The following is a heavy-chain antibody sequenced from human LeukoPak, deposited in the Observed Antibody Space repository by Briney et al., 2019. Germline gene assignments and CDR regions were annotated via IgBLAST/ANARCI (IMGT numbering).Heavy chain of an antibody. D-gene: IGHD2-2*01. Sequence: SETLSLTCTVSGGSISSYYWSWIRQPPGKGLEWIWYIYYSGSTNYNPSLKSRVTISVDTSKNQFSLKLSSVTAADTAVYYCARAVGSSSPLGYWGQGTLVTVSS. CDR2: IYYSGST. V-gene: IGHV4-59*01. CDR3: ARAVGSSSPLGY. J-gene: IGHJ4*02. CDR1: GGSISSYY.